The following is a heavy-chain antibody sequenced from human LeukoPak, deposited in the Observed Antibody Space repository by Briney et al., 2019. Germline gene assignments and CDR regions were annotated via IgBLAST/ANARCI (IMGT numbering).Heavy chain of an antibody. Sequence: GGSLRLSCAASGFTFSSYWMSWVRQAPGKGLEWVANIKQDGSEKYYVDSVKGRFTISRDNAKNSLYLQMNSLRAVDTAVYYCAREGYSSGWYYFDYWGQGTLVTVSS. D-gene: IGHD6-19*01. CDR2: IKQDGSEK. V-gene: IGHV3-7*01. J-gene: IGHJ4*02. CDR3: AREGYSSGWYYFDY. CDR1: GFTFSSYW.